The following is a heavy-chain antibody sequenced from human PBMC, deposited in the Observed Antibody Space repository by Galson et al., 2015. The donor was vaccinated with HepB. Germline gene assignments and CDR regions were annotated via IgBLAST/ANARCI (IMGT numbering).Heavy chain of an antibody. D-gene: IGHD1-1*01. CDR1: GFTFSRTG. J-gene: IGHJ4*02. CDR2: ISMSGSGR. Sequence: SLRLSCAGSGFTFSRTGMTWVRQAPGMGLECVSAISMSGSGRDYVDSVRGRFTISRDNSNNMLYLQMNDLRAEDTAVYYCAKGTTSIDYWGQGTLVTVSS. CDR3: AKGTTSIDY. V-gene: IGHV3-23*01.